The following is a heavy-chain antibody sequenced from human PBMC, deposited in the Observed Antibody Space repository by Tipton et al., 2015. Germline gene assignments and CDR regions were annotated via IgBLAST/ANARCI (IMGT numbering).Heavy chain of an antibody. CDR1: GGSLSSGGYY. V-gene: IGHV4-31*03. CDR3: ARLRETYGSDSDNWFDP. CDR2: IYYSGST. Sequence: TLSLTCTVSGGSLSSGGYYWSWIRQHPGKGLEWIGYIYYSGSTYSNPSLQSRVTISVDTSKNQFSLKLNSVTAADTAVYYCARLRETYGSDSDNWFDPWGQGTLVTVSS. J-gene: IGHJ5*02. D-gene: IGHD3-10*01.